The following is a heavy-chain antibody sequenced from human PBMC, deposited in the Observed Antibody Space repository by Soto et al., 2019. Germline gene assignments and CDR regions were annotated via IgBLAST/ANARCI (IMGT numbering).Heavy chain of an antibody. CDR3: ARGRDSSGWYHYYGMDV. V-gene: IGHV1-3*01. CDR1: GYTFTGYA. CDR2: INAGNGDR. J-gene: IGHJ6*02. D-gene: IGHD6-19*01. Sequence: ASVKVSCKASGYTFTGYAMHWVRQAPGQRLEWMGWINAGNGDRKYSQKFQGRVTITRDTSASTAYMELSSLTSEDTAVFYCARGRDSSGWYHYYGMDVWGQGTTVTV.